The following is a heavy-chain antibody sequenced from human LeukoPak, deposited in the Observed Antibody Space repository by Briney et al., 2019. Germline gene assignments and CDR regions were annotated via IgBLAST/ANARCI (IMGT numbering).Heavy chain of an antibody. CDR2: LKSKTDEGTI. J-gene: IGHJ4*02. CDR3: VGSFLGY. CDR1: GHSFNNAW. D-gene: IGHD3-10*01. V-gene: IGHV3-15*01. Sequence: PGGSLRLSCAPSGHSFNNAWMTWFRQAPGKGLEWVALLKSKTDEGTIDYAAPVKGRFTISRDDSKNTLYLQMNSLKTEDPAVYYCVGSFLGYWVRGALLSVCS.